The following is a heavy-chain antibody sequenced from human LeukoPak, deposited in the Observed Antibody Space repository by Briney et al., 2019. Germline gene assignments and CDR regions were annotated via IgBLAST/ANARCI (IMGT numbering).Heavy chain of an antibody. CDR3: AAGVVAATYFDY. CDR1: GFTFSSYA. Sequence: PGGSLRLSCAASGFTFSSYAMSWVRQAPGKGLEWASAISGSGGSTYYADSVKGRFTISRDNSKNTLYLQMNSLRAEDTAVYYCAAGVVAATYFDYWGQGTLVTVSS. D-gene: IGHD2-15*01. J-gene: IGHJ4*02. CDR2: ISGSGGST. V-gene: IGHV3-23*01.